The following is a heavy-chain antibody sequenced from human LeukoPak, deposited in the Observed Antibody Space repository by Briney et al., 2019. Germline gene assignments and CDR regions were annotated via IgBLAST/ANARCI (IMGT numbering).Heavy chain of an antibody. CDR2: IYYSGSA. J-gene: IGHJ4*02. D-gene: IGHD1-26*01. Sequence: SETLSLTCTVSGGSISSSSYYWGWIRQPPGKGLEWIGSIYYSGSAYYNPSLKSRVTISVDTSKNQFSLKLSSVTAADTAVYYCARGTRELLIYWGQGTLVTVSS. CDR1: GGSISSSSYY. V-gene: IGHV4-39*07. CDR3: ARGTRELLIY.